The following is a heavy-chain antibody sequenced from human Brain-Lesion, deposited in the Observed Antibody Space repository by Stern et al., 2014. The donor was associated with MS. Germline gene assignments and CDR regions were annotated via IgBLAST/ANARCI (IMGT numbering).Heavy chain of an antibody. D-gene: IGHD3-22*01. Sequence: QVQLVQSGAEVKKPGASVKVSCKASGYTFTGYSMHWVRQAPGQGLGGMGWSTRKRGGATYGQKFTGRVTMIRDTSINTAYMELSRLRSDDTAVYYCATYYYDSTGYNDFWGQGTLVTVAS. CDR3: ATYYYDSTGYNDF. CDR2: STRKRGGA. J-gene: IGHJ4*02. CDR1: GYTFTGYS. V-gene: IGHV1-2*02.